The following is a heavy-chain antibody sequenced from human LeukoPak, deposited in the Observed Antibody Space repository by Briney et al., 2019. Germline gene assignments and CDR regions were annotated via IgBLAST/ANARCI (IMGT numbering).Heavy chain of an antibody. CDR2: ISAGGGT. CDR3: ARAVLRYFDWLQDMDG. Sequence: GGSLSPSCAPSGFTLSSYVIHWFVQAPGKGLEWASAISAGGGTYYAASVKGRFTISRENSKNTLYLQMNSLRAEDTALYYCARAVLRYFDWLQDMDGWGKGTTVTVSS. J-gene: IGHJ6*03. CDR1: GFTLSSYV. D-gene: IGHD3-9*01. V-gene: IGHV3-23*01.